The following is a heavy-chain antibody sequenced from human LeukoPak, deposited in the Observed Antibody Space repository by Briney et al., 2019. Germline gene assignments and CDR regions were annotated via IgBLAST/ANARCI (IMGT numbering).Heavy chain of an antibody. CDR1: GGSISSYY. CDR2: IYYSGST. D-gene: IGHD3-22*01. V-gene: IGHV4-59*01. CDR3: ARRVRPASSRYYDSSGYPNWFDP. Sequence: SETLSLTCAVSGGSISSYYWSWIRQPPGKGLEWIGYIYYSGSTNYNPSLKSRVTISVDTSKNQFSLKLSSVTAADTAVYYCARRVRPASSRYYDSSGYPNWFDPWGQGTLVTVSS. J-gene: IGHJ5*02.